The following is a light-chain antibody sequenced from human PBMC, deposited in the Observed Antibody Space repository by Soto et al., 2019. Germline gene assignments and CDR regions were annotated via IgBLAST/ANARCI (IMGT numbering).Light chain of an antibody. CDR1: RSVSGN. CDR2: GAS. Sequence: ILLTQSPCTLALSPGESATLSCRASRSVSGNYLAWYQQKPGQAPRLLIYGASTRATGIPARFSGSGSGTEFTLTISSLPSEDFEVYYCQQYNNWPRTFGQGTKVDIK. CDR3: QQYNNWPRT. V-gene: IGKV3-15*01. J-gene: IGKJ1*01.